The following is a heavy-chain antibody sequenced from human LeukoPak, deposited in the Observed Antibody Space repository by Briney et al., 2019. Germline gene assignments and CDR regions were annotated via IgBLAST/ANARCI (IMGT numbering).Heavy chain of an antibody. J-gene: IGHJ4*02. CDR3: ARAVHYDFWSGYYTGIDY. Sequence: SQTLSLTCTVSGGSISSGGYYWSWIRQHPGKGLEWIGYIYYSGSTYYNPSLKSRVTISVDTSKNQFSLKLSSVTAADTAVYYCARAVHYDFWSGYYTGIDYWGQGTLVTVSS. V-gene: IGHV4-31*03. CDR1: GGSISSGGYY. D-gene: IGHD3-3*01. CDR2: IYYSGST.